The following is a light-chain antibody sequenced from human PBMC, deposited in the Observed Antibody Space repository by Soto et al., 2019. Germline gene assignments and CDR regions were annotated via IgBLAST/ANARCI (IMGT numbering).Light chain of an antibody. Sequence: EIVVTQSPGTLSLSPWERATLSCRASQSVSNNYLAWYQQKPGQAPRLLIYGASNRATGIPDRFSGSGSGTDFTLTISRLEPEDFAVYYCQQYGSSPPTFGQGTKVDIK. J-gene: IGKJ1*01. CDR3: QQYGSSPPT. V-gene: IGKV3-20*01. CDR1: QSVSNNY. CDR2: GAS.